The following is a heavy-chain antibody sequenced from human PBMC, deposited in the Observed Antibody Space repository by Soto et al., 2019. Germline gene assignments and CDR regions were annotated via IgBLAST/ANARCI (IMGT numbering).Heavy chain of an antibody. CDR1: GYTFTSYA. Sequence: ASVKVSCKASGYTFTSYAMHWVRQAPGQRLEWMGWINAGNGNTKYSQKFQVRVTITRDTSASTAYMELSSLRSEDTAVYYCARDQGYCSGGSCYTDAFDIWGQGTMVTVSS. CDR2: INAGNGNT. D-gene: IGHD2-15*01. J-gene: IGHJ3*02. CDR3: ARDQGYCSGGSCYTDAFDI. V-gene: IGHV1-3*01.